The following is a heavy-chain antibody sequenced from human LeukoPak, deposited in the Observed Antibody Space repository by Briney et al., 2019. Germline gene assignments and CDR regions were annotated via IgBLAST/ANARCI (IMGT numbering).Heavy chain of an antibody. CDR2: ISLYIGDT. J-gene: IGHJ4*02. Sequence: ASVKLSCKPSGYTFTAYGITWVRHAPGQGLEWMGWISLYIGDTKYAQKLQGRVTMTTDTSTSTAYMEVRGLRSDDTAVYYCARNRRGVVAATYYFDYSGQGTLVTVSS. CDR3: ARNRRGVVAATYYFDY. D-gene: IGHD2-15*01. V-gene: IGHV1-18*01. CDR1: GYTFTAYG.